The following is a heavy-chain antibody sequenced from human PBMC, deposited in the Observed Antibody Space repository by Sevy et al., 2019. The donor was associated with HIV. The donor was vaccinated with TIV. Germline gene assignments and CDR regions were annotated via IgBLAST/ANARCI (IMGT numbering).Heavy chain of an antibody. CDR2: IKSKTDGGTT. V-gene: IGHV3-15*01. CDR3: TPCYYDSSGYYYHDAFDI. Sequence: GGSLRLSCAASGFTFSNAWMSWVRQAPGKGLEWVGRIKSKTDGGTTDYAAPVKGRCTISRADSKNTLYLQMNRLKTEDKAVYYCTPCYYDSSGYYYHDAFDIWGQGTMVTVSS. D-gene: IGHD3-22*01. CDR1: GFTFSNAW. J-gene: IGHJ3*02.